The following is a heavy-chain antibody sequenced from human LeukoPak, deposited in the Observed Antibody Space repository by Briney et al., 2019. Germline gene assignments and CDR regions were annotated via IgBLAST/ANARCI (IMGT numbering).Heavy chain of an antibody. D-gene: IGHD6-19*01. CDR2: INHSAST. CDR1: GGSFSGYY. J-gene: IGHJ4*02. CDR3: ARCSSGSYRDY. Sequence: SETLSLTCAVYGGSFSGYYWSWIRQPPGKGLEWIGEINHSASTNYNPSLKSRVTISVDTSKNQFSLKLSSVTAADTAVYYCARCSSGSYRDYWGQGTLVTVSS. V-gene: IGHV4-34*01.